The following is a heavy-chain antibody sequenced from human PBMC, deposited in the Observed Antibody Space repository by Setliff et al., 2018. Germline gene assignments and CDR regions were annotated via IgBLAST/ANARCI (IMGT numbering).Heavy chain of an antibody. CDR1: GYSFTSYY. D-gene: IGHD3-22*01. J-gene: IGHJ4*02. CDR3: ARINFYVSSGYYYAPDY. Sequence: GASVKVSCKASGYSFTSYYMYWLRQAPGQGPEWMGWISPYNFNTNYAQKFQGRVTMTIDTSTDTVYMELRSLKSDDTALYYCARINFYVSSGYYYAPDYWGQGTLGTVSS. V-gene: IGHV1-18*04. CDR2: ISPYNFNT.